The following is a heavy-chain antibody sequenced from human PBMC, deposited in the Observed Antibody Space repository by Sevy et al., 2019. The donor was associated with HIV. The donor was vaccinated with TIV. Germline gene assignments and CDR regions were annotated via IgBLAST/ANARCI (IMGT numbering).Heavy chain of an antibody. CDR2: INTNTGNP. D-gene: IGHD3-3*01. CDR3: ARAYYDFWSGYYTNYYYGMDV. J-gene: IGHJ6*02. V-gene: IGHV7-4-1*02. CDR1: GYTFTSYA. Sequence: ASVKVSCKASGYTFTSYAMNWVRQAPGQGLEWMGWINTNTGNPTYAQGFTGRFVFSLDTSVSRAYLQISSLKAEDTAVYYCARAYYDFWSGYYTNYYYGMDVWGQGTTVTVSS.